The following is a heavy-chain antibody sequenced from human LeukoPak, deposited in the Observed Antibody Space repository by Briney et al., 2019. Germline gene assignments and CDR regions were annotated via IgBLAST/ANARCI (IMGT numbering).Heavy chain of an antibody. D-gene: IGHD3-10*01. V-gene: IGHV1-8*03. CDR1: GYTFTSYD. CDR3: ARSRGPIRFDY. CDR2: MNPNSGNT. J-gene: IGHJ4*02. Sequence: ASVKVSCKASGYTFTSYDINWVRQATGQGLEWMGWMNPNSGNTGYARKFQGRVTITRNTSISTAYMELSSLRSEDTAVYYCARSRGPIRFDYWGQGTLVTVSS.